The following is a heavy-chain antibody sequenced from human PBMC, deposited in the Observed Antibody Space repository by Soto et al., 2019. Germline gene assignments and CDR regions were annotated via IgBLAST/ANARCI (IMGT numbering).Heavy chain of an antibody. CDR1: GFSLSTTGVG. J-gene: IGHJ4*02. Sequence: QITLKESGPTLIQPTQTLTLTCAFSGFSLSTTGVGVGWIRQPPGKALEWLVVIYWDDNKRYSPSLKTRLTITKDTSKTQVDLTIANLDPVDTATYYCAHRSSLSLFDYWGQGALVTVSS. CDR3: AHRSSLSLFDY. V-gene: IGHV2-5*02. CDR2: IYWDDNK.